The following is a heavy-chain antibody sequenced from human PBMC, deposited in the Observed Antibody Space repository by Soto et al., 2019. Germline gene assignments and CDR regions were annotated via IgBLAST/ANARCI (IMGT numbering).Heavy chain of an antibody. Sequence: ASVKVSCKVSGYTLTELSMHWVRQAPGQGLEWMGLINPNSGGTNCAQKFQGWVTLTRDTSISTAYMELSRLGSDDTAVYYCATARSSSSGVFDYWGRGTLVTVSS. CDR1: GYTLTELS. V-gene: IGHV1-2*04. J-gene: IGHJ4*02. CDR3: ATARSSSSGVFDY. D-gene: IGHD6-6*01. CDR2: INPNSGGT.